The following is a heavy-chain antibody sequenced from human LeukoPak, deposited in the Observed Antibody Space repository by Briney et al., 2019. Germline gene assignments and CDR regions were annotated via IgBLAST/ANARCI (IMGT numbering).Heavy chain of an antibody. Sequence: SETLSLTCTVSGGSVSSGSYYWSWIRQPPGKGLEWIGYIYYSGSTNYNPSLKSRVTISVDTSKNQFSLKLSSVTAADTAVYYCARDLDSGSYSHDAFDIWGQGTMVTGSS. CDR2: IYYSGST. CDR3: ARDLDSGSYSHDAFDI. CDR1: GGSVSSGSYY. J-gene: IGHJ3*02. V-gene: IGHV4-61*01. D-gene: IGHD1-26*01.